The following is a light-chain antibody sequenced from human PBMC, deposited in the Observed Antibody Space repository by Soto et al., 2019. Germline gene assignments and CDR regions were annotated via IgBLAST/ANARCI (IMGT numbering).Light chain of an antibody. CDR3: RSYAGRDLWV. CDR2: EVT. CDR1: SVDINY. Sequence: QSALTQPPSASGSRGQSVTISCTGTSVDINYVSWFQQHPGKAPKLIICEVTKRPSGVPDRFPGSKSGNTASLTVSGLQDDDEADYYCRSYAGRDLWVFGGGTQLTVL. J-gene: IGLJ3*02. V-gene: IGLV2-8*01.